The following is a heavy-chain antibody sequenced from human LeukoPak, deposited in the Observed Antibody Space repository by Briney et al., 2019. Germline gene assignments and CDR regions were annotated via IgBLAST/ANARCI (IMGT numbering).Heavy chain of an antibody. CDR1: GGSISSSSYY. V-gene: IGHV4-39*07. Sequence: SETLSLTCTVSGGSISSSSYYWGWIRQPPGKGLEWIGSIYYSGSTYYNPSLKSRVTISVDRSKNQFSLKLSSVTAADTAVYYCARDWRKSDYYYYMDVWGKGTTVTVSS. J-gene: IGHJ6*03. CDR3: ARDWRKSDYYYYMDV. CDR2: IYYSGST.